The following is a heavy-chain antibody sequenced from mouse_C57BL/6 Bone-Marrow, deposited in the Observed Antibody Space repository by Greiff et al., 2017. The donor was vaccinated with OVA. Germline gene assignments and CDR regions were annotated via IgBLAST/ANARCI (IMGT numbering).Heavy chain of an antibody. D-gene: IGHD1-1*01. J-gene: IGHJ2*01. V-gene: IGHV1-81*01. CDR3: ARKEVTTVVGDY. Sequence: QVQLKESGAELARPGASVKLSCKASGYTFTSYGISWVKQRTGQGLEWIGEIYPRSGNTYYNEKFKGKATLTADKSSSTAYMELRSLTSEDSAGYFCARKEVTTVVGDYWGQGTTLTVSS. CDR1: GYTFTSYG. CDR2: IYPRSGNT.